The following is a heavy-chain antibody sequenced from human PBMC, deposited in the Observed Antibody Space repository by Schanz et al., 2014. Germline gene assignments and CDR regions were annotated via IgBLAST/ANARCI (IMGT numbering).Heavy chain of an antibody. CDR3: ARDRRNADLDY. Sequence: DVQLLESGGGLVKPGGSLRLSCAASGFTFSSYAMSWVRQAPGKGLEWVSAISGSGGDDTYYADSVKGRFTISRDNAKNSLYLEMNSLRAEDTALYYCARDRRNADLDYWGQGTLVTVSS. J-gene: IGHJ4*02. V-gene: IGHV3-23*01. CDR2: ISGSGGDDT. D-gene: IGHD1-1*01. CDR1: GFTFSSYA.